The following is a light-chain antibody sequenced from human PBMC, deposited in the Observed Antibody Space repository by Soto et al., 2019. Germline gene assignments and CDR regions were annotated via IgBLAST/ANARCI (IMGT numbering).Light chain of an antibody. CDR1: QSISHF. J-gene: IGKJ2*01. CDR2: AAS. V-gene: IGKV1-39*01. Sequence: DIQMTQSPSSLSASVGDSVTITCRASQSISHFLNWYQQKQGKAPKLLIYAASTLESGVPSRFSGSASETHFTLAISSLLSEDCATYYCQQSYNNPRTFGQGTILEIK. CDR3: QQSYNNPRT.